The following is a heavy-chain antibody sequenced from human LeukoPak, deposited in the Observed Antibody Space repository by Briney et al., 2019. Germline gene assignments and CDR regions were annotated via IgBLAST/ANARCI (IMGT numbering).Heavy chain of an antibody. CDR3: ARQEVTGGNWFDP. Sequence: GESLKISCEGSGYRFSSYWIAWVRQIPGRGLEWMGIIYPGDSDTRYSSSFQGQVTISADKSINTAFLQWSSLKASDTAVYYCARQEVTGGNWFDPWGQGTLVTVSS. CDR2: IYPGDSDT. V-gene: IGHV5-51*01. J-gene: IGHJ5*02. D-gene: IGHD4-23*01. CDR1: GYRFSSYW.